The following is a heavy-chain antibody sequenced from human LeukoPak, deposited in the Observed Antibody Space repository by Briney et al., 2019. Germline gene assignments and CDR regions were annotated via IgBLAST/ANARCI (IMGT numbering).Heavy chain of an antibody. Sequence: QPGGSLRLSCAASGFTFSSYDMNWVRQAPGKGVEWVSAITGSGATTYYADSVKGRFTLSRDNSKNTLYLQMNSLRVEDTAVYYCAKADLTTADRDAFDIWGQGTVVTVSS. CDR3: AKADLTTADRDAFDI. CDR2: ITGSGATT. CDR1: GFTFSSYD. J-gene: IGHJ3*02. V-gene: IGHV3-23*01. D-gene: IGHD2-21*02.